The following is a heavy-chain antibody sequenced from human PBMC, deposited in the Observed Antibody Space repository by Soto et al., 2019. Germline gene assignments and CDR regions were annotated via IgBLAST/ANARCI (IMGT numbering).Heavy chain of an antibody. CDR2: IYYSGST. CDR3: ARGYCSGGSCYSFYYYYYMDV. D-gene: IGHD2-15*01. Sequence: QVQLQESGPGLVKPSQTLSLTCTVSGGSISSGGYYWSWIRQHPGKGLEWIGYIYYSGSTYYNPSLKSRVTISVDTSKNQFSLRLSSVTAADTVVYYCARGYCSGGSCYSFYYYYYMDVWCKGTTVTVSS. J-gene: IGHJ6*03. CDR1: GGSISSGGYY. V-gene: IGHV4-31*03.